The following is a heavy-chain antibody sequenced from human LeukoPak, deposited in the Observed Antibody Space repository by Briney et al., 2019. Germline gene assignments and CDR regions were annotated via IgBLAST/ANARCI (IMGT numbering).Heavy chain of an antibody. CDR3: VRDTYRTAVAGSSGLGY. V-gene: IGHV3-7*01. D-gene: IGHD6-19*01. Sequence: PGGSLRLSCAASGFTFGTYWMSWVRQAPGKGLEWVANIKQDGSEKSYVDSVKGRFTISRDNVKNSVYLQMHSLRADDTAIYYCVRDTYRTAVAGSSGLGYWGQGTLVTVSS. CDR2: IKQDGSEK. J-gene: IGHJ4*02. CDR1: GFTFGTYW.